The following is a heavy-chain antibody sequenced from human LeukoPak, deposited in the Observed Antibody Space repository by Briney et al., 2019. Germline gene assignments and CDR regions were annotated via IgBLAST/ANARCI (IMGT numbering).Heavy chain of an antibody. Sequence: PSETLSLTCTVSGGSISSSNYYWGWIRQPPGKGLEWIGSINYSGSTYYNPSLKSRVTISVDTSKNQFSLRLGSVTAADTAVYYCARVVYSSSWYPHYWGQGTLVTVSS. CDR2: INYSGST. V-gene: IGHV4-39*01. J-gene: IGHJ4*02. CDR3: ARVVYSSSWYPHY. CDR1: GGSISSSNYY. D-gene: IGHD6-13*01.